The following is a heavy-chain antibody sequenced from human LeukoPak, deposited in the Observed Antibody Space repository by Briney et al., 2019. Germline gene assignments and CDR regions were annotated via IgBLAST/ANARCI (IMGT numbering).Heavy chain of an antibody. J-gene: IGHJ4*02. CDR2: INSDGSNK. V-gene: IGHV3-74*01. D-gene: IGHD4-17*01. CDR3: ARSDYGDHY. CDR1: GFTFSNYW. Sequence: GGSLRLSCAASGFTFSNYWMHWVRQAPGKGLEWVSRINSDGSNKTYADSVRGRFTISRDNAKNTLYLQMSSLRVGDTAVYYCARSDYGDHYWGQGILVTVSS.